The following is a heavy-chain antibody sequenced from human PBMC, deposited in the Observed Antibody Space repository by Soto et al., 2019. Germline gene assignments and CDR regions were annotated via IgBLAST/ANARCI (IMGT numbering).Heavy chain of an antibody. J-gene: IGHJ6*02. CDR1: GDSFSSIYW. CDR3: ARESGPYYYGMDV. V-gene: IGHV4-4*02. Sequence: QVQLQESGPGLVKPSGTLSLTCAVSGDSFSSIYWWSWVRQPPGKGLEWIGEIYHSGTTNYKSSLRSRATISIDKSKNQFSLKLSSVTAADTAVYYCARESGPYYYGMDVWGQGTTVTVSS. CDR2: IYHSGTT. D-gene: IGHD2-15*01.